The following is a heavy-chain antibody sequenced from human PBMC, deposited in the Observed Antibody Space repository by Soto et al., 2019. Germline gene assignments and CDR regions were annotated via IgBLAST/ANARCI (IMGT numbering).Heavy chain of an antibody. CDR3: ARDLYDAFDI. CDR2: ISSSSSTI. CDR1: GFTFSSYS. J-gene: IGHJ3*02. V-gene: IGHV3-48*01. Sequence: EVQLVESGGGLVQPGGSLRLSCAASGFTFSSYSMNWVRQAPGKGLEWVSYISSSSSTIYCADSVKGRFTISRDNAKNSLYLQMNSLRAEDTAVYYCARDLYDAFDIWGQGTMVTVSS.